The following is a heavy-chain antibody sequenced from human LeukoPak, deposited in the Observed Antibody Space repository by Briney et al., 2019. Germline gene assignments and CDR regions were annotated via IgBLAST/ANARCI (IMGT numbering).Heavy chain of an antibody. V-gene: IGHV3-74*01. CDR1: GFTLSNYW. J-gene: IGHJ4*02. D-gene: IGHD2-15*01. CDR3: ARGGWSRPFDF. CDR2: ISSDGSTT. Sequence: GGSLRLSCAASGFTLSNYWMHWVRQVPGKGLVWVSHISSDGSTTTYADSVQGRYTISRDNAKNTVYLQINSLRAEDTAVYYCARGGWSRPFDFWGQGTLVTVSS.